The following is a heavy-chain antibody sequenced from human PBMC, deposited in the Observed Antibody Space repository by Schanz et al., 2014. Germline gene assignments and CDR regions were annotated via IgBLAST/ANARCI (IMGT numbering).Heavy chain of an antibody. V-gene: IGHV3-21*06. J-gene: IGHJ4*02. CDR1: GFTFSRYN. CDR3: ARVRYDILTDYYTEYYFDS. Sequence: EVQLVESGGGLVQPGGSVRLSCAGTGFTFSRYNMNWVRQAPGRGLEWVSSISRSSGRIYYSDSVKGRFTISRDNAKNLVYLQMNSLRAEDTAVYYCARVRYDILTDYYTEYYFDSWGQGTLVAVSS. D-gene: IGHD3-9*01. CDR2: ISRSSGRI.